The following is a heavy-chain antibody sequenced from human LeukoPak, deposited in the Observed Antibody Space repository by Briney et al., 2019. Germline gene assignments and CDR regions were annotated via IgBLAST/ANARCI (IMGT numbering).Heavy chain of an antibody. D-gene: IGHD2-15*01. J-gene: IGHJ6*02. CDR3: ARGVGYCSGGSCYSAVAGDYYYGMDV. CDR2: ISSSSSYI. V-gene: IGHV3-21*01. CDR1: GFTFSSYS. Sequence: KSGGSLRLSCAASGFTFSSYSMNWVRKAPGKGLEWVSSISSSSSYIYYADSVKGRFTISRDNAKNSLYLQMNSLRAEDTAVYYCARGVGYCSGGSCYSAVAGDYYYGMDVWGQGTTVTVSS.